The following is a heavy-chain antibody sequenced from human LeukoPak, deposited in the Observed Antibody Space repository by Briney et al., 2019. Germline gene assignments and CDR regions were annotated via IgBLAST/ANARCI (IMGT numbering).Heavy chain of an antibody. V-gene: IGHV3-23*01. D-gene: IGHD6-19*01. J-gene: IGHJ4*02. CDR1: GFTFSSYA. CDR2: ISGSGGST. CDR3: AKVSSSGCHLF. Sequence: GGSLRLSCAVSGFTFSSYAMSWVRQAPGKGLEWVSAISGSGGSTYYADSVKGRFTISRDNSKNTLYLQMNSLRAEDTAVYYCAKVSSSGCHLFWGQGALVTVSS.